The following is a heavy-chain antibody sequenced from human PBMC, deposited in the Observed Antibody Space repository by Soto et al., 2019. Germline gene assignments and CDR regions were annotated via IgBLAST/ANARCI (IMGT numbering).Heavy chain of an antibody. V-gene: IGHV1-69*01. Sequence: QVQLVQSGAEVKKPGSSVKVSCKASGGTFSSYAISWVRQAPGQGLEWMGGIIPIFGTANYAQKFLGRVTITADESTSTAYMELSSLRSEDTAVYYCARDRGYCSGGSCYYYYGMDVWGQGTTVTVSS. J-gene: IGHJ6*02. CDR2: IIPIFGTA. D-gene: IGHD2-15*01. CDR3: ARDRGYCSGGSCYYYYGMDV. CDR1: GGTFSSYA.